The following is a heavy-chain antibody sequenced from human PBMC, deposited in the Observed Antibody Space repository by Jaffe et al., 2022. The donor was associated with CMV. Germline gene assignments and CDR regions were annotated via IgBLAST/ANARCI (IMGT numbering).Heavy chain of an antibody. V-gene: IGHV4-59*01. J-gene: IGHJ2*01. Sequence: QVQLQESGPGLVKPSETLSLTCTVSGGSISSYYWSWIRQPPGKGLEWIGYIYYSGSTNYNPSLKSRVTISVDTSKNQFSLKLSSVTAADTAVYYCARDGGYCSSTSCHPHWYFDLWGRGTLVTVSS. CDR1: GGSISSYY. CDR2: IYYSGST. D-gene: IGHD2-2*01. CDR3: ARDGGYCSSTSCHPHWYFDL.